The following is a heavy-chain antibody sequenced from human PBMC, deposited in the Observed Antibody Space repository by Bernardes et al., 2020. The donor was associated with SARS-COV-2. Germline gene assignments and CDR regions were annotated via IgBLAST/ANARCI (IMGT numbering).Heavy chain of an antibody. Sequence: GGSLRLSCAASGFRFSTYWMHWVRQAPGKGLEFVAATSGNGGSTYHASSVRGRFTISRDNSRNTLYLQMGSLRAEDMGVYYCARGGGYSGYGDYWGQGTLDTVSS. D-gene: IGHD5-12*01. V-gene: IGHV3-64*01. CDR2: TSGNGGST. CDR1: GFRFSTYW. J-gene: IGHJ4*02. CDR3: ARGGGYSGYGDY.